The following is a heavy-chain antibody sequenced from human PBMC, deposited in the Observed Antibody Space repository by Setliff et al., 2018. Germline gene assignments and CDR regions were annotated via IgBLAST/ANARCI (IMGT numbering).Heavy chain of an antibody. Sequence: SETLSLTCTVSGGSISSGTYYWSWIRQPAGKGLEWIGRLHTSGSIDYNPSLKSRVTISVDTSKNQFSLRLRSVTAADTAVYFCARDNTMVGSTDYWGLGTLVTVSS. CDR3: ARDNTMVGSTDY. J-gene: IGHJ4*02. D-gene: IGHD1-26*01. CDR1: GGSISSGTYY. V-gene: IGHV4-61*02. CDR2: LHTSGSI.